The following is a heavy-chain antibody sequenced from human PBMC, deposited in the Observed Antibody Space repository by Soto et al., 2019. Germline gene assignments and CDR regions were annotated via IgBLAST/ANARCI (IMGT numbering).Heavy chain of an antibody. J-gene: IGHJ3*02. Sequence: SGTLSLARTVSRGSICSYYLSWFCQPPGKGFAGMWDIYYGGSTNYNPSSKTRVTIAADTSKNQFSLKLSSVTAADTAVYYCARALSGGYDYIWASSSLAHDAFDIWGQGTMVTVSS. V-gene: IGHV4-59*08. D-gene: IGHD3-16*01. CDR3: ARALSGGYDYIWASSSLAHDAFDI. CDR1: RGSICSYY. CDR2: IYYGGST.